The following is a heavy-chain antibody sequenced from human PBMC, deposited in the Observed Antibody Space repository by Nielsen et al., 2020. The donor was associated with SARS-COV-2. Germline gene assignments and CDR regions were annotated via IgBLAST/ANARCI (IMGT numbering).Heavy chain of an antibody. CDR1: GFIFDDYA. Sequence: GGSLRLSCAASGFIFDDYAMHWVRQAPGKGLEWVSGISWNSGSIGYADSVKGRFTISRDNAKNSLYLQMNSLRAEDTALYYCAKGDAENTGIAVALWGQGTLVTVSS. V-gene: IGHV3-9*01. J-gene: IGHJ4*02. CDR2: ISWNSGSI. CDR3: AKGDAENTGIAVAL. D-gene: IGHD6-19*01.